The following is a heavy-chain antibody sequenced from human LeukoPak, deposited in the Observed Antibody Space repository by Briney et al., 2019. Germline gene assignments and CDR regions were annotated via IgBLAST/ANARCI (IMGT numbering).Heavy chain of an antibody. J-gene: IGHJ5*02. Sequence: KPSETLSLTCAVYGGSFSGYYWSWIRQPPGKGLEWIGEINHSGSTNYNPSLKSRVTISVDTSKNQFSLKLSSVTAADTAVYYCATSPYLRKWFDPWGQGTLVTVSS. V-gene: IGHV4-34*01. D-gene: IGHD2-2*01. CDR2: INHSGST. CDR1: GGSFSGYY. CDR3: ATSPYLRKWFDP.